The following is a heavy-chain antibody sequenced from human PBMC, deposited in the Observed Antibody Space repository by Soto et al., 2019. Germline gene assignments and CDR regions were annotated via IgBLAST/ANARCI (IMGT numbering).Heavy chain of an antibody. CDR3: AREYYDFWSGYYFPNWFDP. Sequence: QVQLVQSGAEVKKPGASVKVSCKASGYTFTSYDINWVRQATGQGLEWMGWMNPNSGNTGYAQKCQSRVTMVRNTSISTAYMELRSLRSEDTALYYCAREYYDFWSGYYFPNWFDPWGQGTLVTVSS. V-gene: IGHV1-8*01. CDR1: GYTFTSYD. CDR2: MNPNSGNT. D-gene: IGHD3-3*01. J-gene: IGHJ5*02.